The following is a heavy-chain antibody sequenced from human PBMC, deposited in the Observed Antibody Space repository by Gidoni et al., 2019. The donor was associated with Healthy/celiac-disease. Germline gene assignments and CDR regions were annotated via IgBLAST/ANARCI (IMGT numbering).Heavy chain of an antibody. CDR1: GGSISSSSYY. CDR2: IYYSGST. Sequence: QLQLQESGPGLVKPSETLSLTCTVSGGSISSSSYYWGWIRQPPGKGLEWIGSIYYSGSTYYNPSLKSRVTISVDTSKNQFSLKLSSVTAADTAVYYCARHGYCSGGSCYEPGNSWGQGTLVTVSS. D-gene: IGHD2-15*01. CDR3: ARHGYCSGGSCYEPGNS. V-gene: IGHV4-39*01. J-gene: IGHJ4*02.